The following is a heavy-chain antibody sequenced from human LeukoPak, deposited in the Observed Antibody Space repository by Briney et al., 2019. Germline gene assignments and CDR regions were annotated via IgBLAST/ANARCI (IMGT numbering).Heavy chain of an antibody. V-gene: IGHV4-59*08. D-gene: IGHD1-26*01. CDR2: IYYSGSI. Sequence: SETLSLTCTVSGGSISSYYWSWIRQPPGKGLEWIGYIYYSGSINYNPSLKSRVTISVDTSKNQFSLKLSSVTAADTAVYYCAWSSADYYYYGMDVWGQGTTVTVSS. CDR3: AWSSADYYYYGMDV. CDR1: GGSISSYY. J-gene: IGHJ6*02.